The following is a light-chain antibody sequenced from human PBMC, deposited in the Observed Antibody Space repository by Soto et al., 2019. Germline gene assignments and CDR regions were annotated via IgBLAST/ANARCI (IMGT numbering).Light chain of an antibody. Sequence: EIVLTQSPGTLSLSPGERATLSCRASQAVNNGYLAWYQEKPGQAPRLLIYDISTRATGIPDRIRASGSGTDFTLTISRLEPEDFAVYYCQLYGDSPTFGGGTRVEIK. CDR1: QAVNNGY. CDR3: QLYGDSPT. CDR2: DIS. V-gene: IGKV3-20*01. J-gene: IGKJ4*01.